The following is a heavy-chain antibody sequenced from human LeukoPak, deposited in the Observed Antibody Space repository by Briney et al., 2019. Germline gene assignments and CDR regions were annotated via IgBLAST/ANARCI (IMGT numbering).Heavy chain of an antibody. CDR2: INHSGST. J-gene: IGHJ6*03. D-gene: IGHD6-13*01. Sequence: SETLSLTCAVYGGSFSGYYWSWIRQPPGKGLEWIGEINHSGSTNYNPSLKSRVTISVDTSKNQFSLKLSSVTAADTAVYYCARGLGQPYYYYYYMNVWGKGTTVTVSS. CDR1: GGSFSGYY. V-gene: IGHV4-34*01. CDR3: ARGLGQPYYYYYYMNV.